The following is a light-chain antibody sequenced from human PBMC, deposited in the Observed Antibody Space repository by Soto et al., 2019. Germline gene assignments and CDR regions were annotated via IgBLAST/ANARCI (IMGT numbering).Light chain of an antibody. Sequence: EIVMTQSPATLSVSPGERATLSGRASQIVSRNLAWYQQKPGQAPRLLIYGASTRATGIPARFSGSGSGTEFTLTISSLQSEDFAVYYCQQYNNWPRTFGQGTKVEIK. CDR2: GAS. CDR3: QQYNNWPRT. CDR1: QIVSRN. J-gene: IGKJ1*01. V-gene: IGKV3-15*01.